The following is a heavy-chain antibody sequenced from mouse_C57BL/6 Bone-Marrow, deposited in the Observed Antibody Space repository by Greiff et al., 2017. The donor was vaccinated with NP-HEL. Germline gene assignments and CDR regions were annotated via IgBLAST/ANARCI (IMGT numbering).Heavy chain of an antibody. CDR1: GFSLTSYG. Sequence: VQGVESGPGLVQPSQSLSITCTVSGFSLTSYGVHWVRQSPGKGLEWLGVIWRGGSTDYNAAFMSRLSITKDNSKSQVFFKMNSLQADDTAIYYCAKPYYDYTWFAYWGQGTLVTVSA. CDR3: AKPYYDYTWFAY. CDR2: IWRGGST. D-gene: IGHD2-4*01. J-gene: IGHJ3*01. V-gene: IGHV2-5*01.